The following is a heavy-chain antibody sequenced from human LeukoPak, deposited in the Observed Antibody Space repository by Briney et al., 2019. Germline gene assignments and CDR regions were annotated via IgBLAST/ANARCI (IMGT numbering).Heavy chain of an antibody. CDR1: GFTFRNYA. D-gene: IGHD1-1*01. J-gene: IGHJ4*02. Sequence: PGGSLRLSCAASGFTFRNYAMTWVRQAPGKGLAWVSDISGSADSTNYADSVKGRFTISRDNSKNTLYLQMNSLRAEDTAIYYCTKITTGTVNYWGQGTLVTVSS. CDR3: TKITTGTVNY. CDR2: ISGSADST. V-gene: IGHV3-23*01.